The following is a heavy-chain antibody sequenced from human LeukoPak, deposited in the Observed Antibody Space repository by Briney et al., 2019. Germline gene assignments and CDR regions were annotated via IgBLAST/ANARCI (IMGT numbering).Heavy chain of an antibody. CDR2: ITSSGRII. Sequence: TGGSLRLSCAASGFTFGSYEMNWVRQAPGKGLEWVAYITSSGRIIYYADSVKGRFTISRDNAKNSLYLQMNSLRAEDTAVYYCASTGGYGSGTYDYYYFGMDVWGQGTTVTVSS. D-gene: IGHD3-10*01. CDR3: ASTGGYGSGTYDYYYFGMDV. V-gene: IGHV3-48*03. J-gene: IGHJ6*01. CDR1: GFTFGSYE.